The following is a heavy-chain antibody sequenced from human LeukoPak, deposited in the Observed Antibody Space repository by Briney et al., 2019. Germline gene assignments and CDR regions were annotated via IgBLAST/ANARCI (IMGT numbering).Heavy chain of an antibody. J-gene: IGHJ4*02. V-gene: IGHV3-23*01. CDR2: IRASGGST. Sequence: GGSLRLSCAASGFTFSSYAMSWVRQAPGKGLEWVSAIRASGGSTYYADSVKGRFTISRDNSKSTLYLQMNSLRAEDTAVYYCARESGTGYDQLDYWGQGTLVTVSS. CDR1: GFTFSSYA. D-gene: IGHD5-12*01. CDR3: ARESGTGYDQLDY.